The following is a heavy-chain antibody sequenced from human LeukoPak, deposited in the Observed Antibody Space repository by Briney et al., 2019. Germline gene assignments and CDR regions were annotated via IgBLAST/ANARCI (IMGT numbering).Heavy chain of an antibody. CDR3: AKGLTPFASLTSRAKGMAVAAFDS. D-gene: IGHD6-19*01. Sequence: GGSLRLSCAASGLTFSSYAVSWVRQAPGEGREWVSSVSGSGGDTYYVDSVKGRFPISRDNSKTTLYLQMISVRAEDTAVYYCAKGLTPFASLTSRAKGMAVAAFDSWGQGTLVTVSS. CDR2: VSGSGGDT. J-gene: IGHJ4*02. CDR1: GLTFSSYA. V-gene: IGHV3-23*01.